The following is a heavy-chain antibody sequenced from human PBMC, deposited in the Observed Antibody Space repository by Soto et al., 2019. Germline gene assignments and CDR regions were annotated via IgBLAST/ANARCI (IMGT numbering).Heavy chain of an antibody. D-gene: IGHD6-6*01. V-gene: IGHV4-31*03. Sequence: QVQLQESGPGLVKPSQTLSLTCTVSGGSISSGGYFWSWIRQHPGKGLEWIGFIYYSGSTYYNPSLKSRVTISVDTSKNHFSLKLSSVTAADTDVYYCAREGAAPYYYYGMDVWGQGTTVTVSS. CDR1: GGSISSGGYF. J-gene: IGHJ6*02. CDR3: AREGAAPYYYYGMDV. CDR2: IYYSGST.